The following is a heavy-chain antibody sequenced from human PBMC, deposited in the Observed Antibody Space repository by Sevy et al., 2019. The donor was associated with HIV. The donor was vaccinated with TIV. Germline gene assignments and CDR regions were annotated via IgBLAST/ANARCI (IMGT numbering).Heavy chain of an antibody. D-gene: IGHD3-10*01. V-gene: IGHV4-34*01. CDR3: ARGDYGSGIYIDY. J-gene: IGHJ4*02. CDR2: IYHSGST. CDR1: GGSFSGYY. Sequence: SETLSLTCAVYGGSFSGYYRSWIRQPPGKGLEWLGEIYHSGSTNYNPSLKSRITIYLDTSKNQFSRNLNSVTAADTAVYYCARGDYGSGIYIDYWGQGTLVTVSS.